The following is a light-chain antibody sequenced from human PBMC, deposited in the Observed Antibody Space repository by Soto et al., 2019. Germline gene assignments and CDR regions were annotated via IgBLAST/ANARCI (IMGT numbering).Light chain of an antibody. CDR1: QSVNTWT. Sequence: EIVLTQSPGTLSLSPGERATLSCRASQSVNTWTLAWYQQKPGQAPRLLIYAASSRATGIPDRFSGSGCATDFTLTITSLEPGDFAVYFCQPFAGSPLFGQGTKLEIK. J-gene: IGKJ2*01. V-gene: IGKV3-20*01. CDR2: AAS. CDR3: QPFAGSPL.